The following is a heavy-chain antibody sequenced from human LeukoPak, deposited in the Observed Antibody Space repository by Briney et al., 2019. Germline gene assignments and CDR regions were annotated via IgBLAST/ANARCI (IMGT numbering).Heavy chain of an antibody. CDR1: GGSISSGSYY. Sequence: SQTLSLTCTVSGGSISSGSYYWSWIRQPAGKGLEWIGRIYTSGSTNYNPSLKSRVTISVDTSKNQFSLKLSSVTAADTAVYYCASTSSSWYEGFDYWGQGTLVTVSS. J-gene: IGHJ4*02. D-gene: IGHD6-13*01. CDR3: ASTSSSWYEGFDY. CDR2: IYTSGST. V-gene: IGHV4-61*02.